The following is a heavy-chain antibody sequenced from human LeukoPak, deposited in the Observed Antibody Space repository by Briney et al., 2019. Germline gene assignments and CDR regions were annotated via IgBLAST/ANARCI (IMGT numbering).Heavy chain of an antibody. Sequence: SETLSLTRTVSGGSISTSLSYWAWLRQPPGKGLEWIATIHYTGSTYCKPSLKSRLTISVDTSKDQFSLKLSSVTAADTAVYYCASPYVGDRPGGIDYWGRGTLVTVSS. CDR2: IHYTGST. V-gene: IGHV4-39*01. CDR3: ASPYVGDRPGGIDY. D-gene: IGHD6-6*01. J-gene: IGHJ4*02. CDR1: GGSISTSLSY.